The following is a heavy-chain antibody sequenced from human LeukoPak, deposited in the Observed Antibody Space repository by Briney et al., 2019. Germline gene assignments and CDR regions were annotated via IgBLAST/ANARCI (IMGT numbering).Heavy chain of an antibody. CDR2: IWYDGSYK. V-gene: IGHV3-33*01. Sequence: GGSLRLSCAASGFTFSSYGMHGVRQAPGKGLEWVALIWYDGSYKYYADSVKGRFTISRDNSKNTLYLQMDSLRAEDTAVYYCARDLRKGTYFDSWGQGTLVTVSS. CDR3: ARDLRKGTYFDS. D-gene: IGHD3-10*01. J-gene: IGHJ4*02. CDR1: GFTFSSYG.